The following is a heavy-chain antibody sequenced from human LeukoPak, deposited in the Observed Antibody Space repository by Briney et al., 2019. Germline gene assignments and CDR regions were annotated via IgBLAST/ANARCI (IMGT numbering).Heavy chain of an antibody. CDR1: GYSFTSYG. J-gene: IGHJ4*02. Sequence: ASVKVSCKASGYSFTSYGISWVRQAPGQGLEWMGWISAYNGNTNYAQKFQGRVTMTTDTSTSTVYMELRSRRSDDTAVFYCARERSGDFAFDYWGQGTLVTVSS. CDR3: ARERSGDFAFDY. CDR2: ISAYNGNT. V-gene: IGHV1-18*01. D-gene: IGHD4-17*01.